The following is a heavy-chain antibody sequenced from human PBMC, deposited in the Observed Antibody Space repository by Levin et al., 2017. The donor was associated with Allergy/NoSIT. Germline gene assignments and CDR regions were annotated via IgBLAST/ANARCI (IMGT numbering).Heavy chain of an antibody. CDR2: IYDDGSNQ. CDR1: GFTFSSYG. CDR3: AGGDGTLARRPNHYYYGMDV. J-gene: IGHJ6*02. Sequence: GGSLRLSCAASGFTFSSYGMHWVRQAPGKGLEWVAVIYDDGSNQYYGDSVKGRFTISRDNSKNTLYLQMNSLRAEDTALYYCAGGDGTLARRPNHYYYGMDVWGQGTTVTVSS. V-gene: IGHV3-33*01. D-gene: IGHD3-16*01.